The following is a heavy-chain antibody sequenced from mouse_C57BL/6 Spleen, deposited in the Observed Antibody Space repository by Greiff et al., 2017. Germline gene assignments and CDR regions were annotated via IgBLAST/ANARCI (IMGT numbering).Heavy chain of an antibody. CDR3: AIYYDYSFAY. D-gene: IGHD2-4*01. CDR2: IDPSDSYT. J-gene: IGHJ3*01. Sequence: QVQLQQPGAELVMPGASVKLSCKASGYTFTSYWMHWVKQRPGQGLEWIGEIDPSDSYTNYNQKFKGKSTLTVDKSSSTAYMQLSSLTSEDSAVYYCAIYYDYSFAYGGQGTLVTVSA. CDR1: GYTFTSYW. V-gene: IGHV1-69*01.